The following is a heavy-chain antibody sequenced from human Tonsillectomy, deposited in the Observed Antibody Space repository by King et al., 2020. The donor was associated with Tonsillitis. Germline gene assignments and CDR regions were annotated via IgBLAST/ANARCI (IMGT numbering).Heavy chain of an antibody. Sequence: LQLQESGPGLVKPSETLSLTCSVSGGSINNIIFYWGWIRQPPGKGLEWIGNIHYSGGAYYSPSLKHRVTMSVDTSKNQFSLKLASVSAADTAVYYCARRYYYDNTGYCFDAWGRGILVIVSS. D-gene: IGHD3-22*01. CDR2: IHYSGGA. CDR3: ARRYYYDNTGYCFDA. J-gene: IGHJ4*02. CDR1: GGSINNIIFY. V-gene: IGHV4-39*01.